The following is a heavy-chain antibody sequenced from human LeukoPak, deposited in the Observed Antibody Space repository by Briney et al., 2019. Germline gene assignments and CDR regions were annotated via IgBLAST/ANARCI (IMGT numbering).Heavy chain of an antibody. CDR1: GFTFSSYS. D-gene: IGHD3-3*01. CDR3: AREGVTIFGVVIQNSETFGYYGMDV. Sequence: GGSLRLSCAASGFTFSSYSMNWVRQAPGKGLEWVSSISSSSSYIYYADSVKGRFTISRDNAKNSLYLQMNSLRAEDMAVYYCAREGVTIFGVVIQNSETFGYYGMDVWGQGTTVTVSS. J-gene: IGHJ6*02. CDR2: ISSSSSYI. V-gene: IGHV3-21*01.